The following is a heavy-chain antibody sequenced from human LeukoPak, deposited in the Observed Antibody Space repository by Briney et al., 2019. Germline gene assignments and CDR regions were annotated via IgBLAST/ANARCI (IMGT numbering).Heavy chain of an antibody. CDR2: INSDGSST. Sequence: GGSLRLSCAASGFTFSSYWMHWVRQAPGKGLVWVSRINSDGSSTSYADSVKGRFTISRDNAKNTLYLQMNSLRAEGTAVYYCASGGRFGELNYWGQGTLVTVSS. J-gene: IGHJ4*02. D-gene: IGHD3-10*01. V-gene: IGHV3-74*01. CDR1: GFTFSSYW. CDR3: ASGGRFGELNY.